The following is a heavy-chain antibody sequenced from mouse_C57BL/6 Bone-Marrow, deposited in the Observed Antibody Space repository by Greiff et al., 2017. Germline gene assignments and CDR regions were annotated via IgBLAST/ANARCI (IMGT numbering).Heavy chain of an antibody. J-gene: IGHJ3*01. V-gene: IGHV1-55*01. CDR1: GYTFTSYW. CDR2: IYPGSGST. Sequence: VQLQQPGAELVKPGASVKMSCKASGYTFTSYWITWVKRRPGQGLEWIGDIYPGSGSTNYNEKFKSKATLTVDTSSSTAYMQLSSLTSEDSAVYYCARRAYYSNYWFAYWGQGTLVTVSA. D-gene: IGHD2-5*01. CDR3: ARRAYYSNYWFAY.